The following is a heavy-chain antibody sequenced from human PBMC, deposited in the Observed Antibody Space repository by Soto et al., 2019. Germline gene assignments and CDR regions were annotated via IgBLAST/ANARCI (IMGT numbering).Heavy chain of an antibody. J-gene: IGHJ4*02. CDR2: VYYSGGT. Sequence: SETLSLTCTVSGGSISSYYWSWIRQPPGKGLEWIGYVYYSGGTNYNPSLKSRVTISVDTSKNQFSLKLSSVTAADPAVYYCARVIAEYYDYWGQGTLVTVSS. D-gene: IGHD6-13*01. CDR3: ARVIAEYYDY. V-gene: IGHV4-59*01. CDR1: GGSISSYY.